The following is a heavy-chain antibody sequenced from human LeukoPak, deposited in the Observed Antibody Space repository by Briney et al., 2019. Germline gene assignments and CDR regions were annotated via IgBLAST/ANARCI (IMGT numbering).Heavy chain of an antibody. CDR3: ARDQRVGAIDY. Sequence: PSQTLSLTCTVSGGSISSGGYYWSWIRQHPGKGLEWIGYIYYSGSTYYNPSLKSLVTISVDTSKNQFSLKLSSVTAADTAVYYCARDQRVGAIDYWGQGTLVTVSS. V-gene: IGHV4-31*01. D-gene: IGHD1-26*01. J-gene: IGHJ4*02. CDR1: GGSISSGGYY. CDR2: IYYSGST.